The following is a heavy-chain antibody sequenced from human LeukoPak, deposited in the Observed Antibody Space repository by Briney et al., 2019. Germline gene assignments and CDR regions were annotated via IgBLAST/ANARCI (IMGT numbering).Heavy chain of an antibody. Sequence: SETLSLTCTVSGGSISSYFWSWIRQPAGKGLEWIGRIYTSGSTTYTPSLKSRVTVSVDTSRNQFSLRLTSVTAADTAVYYCARSAPDLAQFSYYGMDVWGQGTTVTVSS. J-gene: IGHJ6*02. D-gene: IGHD3-3*02. CDR1: GGSISSYF. CDR2: IYTSGST. V-gene: IGHV4-4*07. CDR3: ARSAPDLAQFSYYGMDV.